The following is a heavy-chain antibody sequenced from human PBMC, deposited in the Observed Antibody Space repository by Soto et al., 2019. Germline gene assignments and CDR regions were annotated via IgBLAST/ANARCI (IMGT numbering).Heavy chain of an antibody. CDR3: ARDPFPXYCSSTSCWDYYYGMDV. Sequence: PGGSLRLSCAASGFTFGSYWMGWFRQAPGKGLEGVAKIKQDGSEKYYVDSVKGRFTISRDNAKNSLYLQMNSLRAEDTAVYYCARDPFPXYCSSTSCWDYYYGMDVWGQGTTVTVSS. V-gene: IGHV3-7*01. CDR1: GFTFGSYW. D-gene: IGHD2-2*01. CDR2: IKQDGSEK. J-gene: IGHJ6*01.